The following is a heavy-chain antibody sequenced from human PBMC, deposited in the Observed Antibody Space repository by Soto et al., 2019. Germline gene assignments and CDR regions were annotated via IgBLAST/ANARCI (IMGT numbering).Heavy chain of an antibody. Sequence: SETLSLTCSVSGGSINSDYHYWTWIRQPPGKGLEWIGSIYYIGTTNYNPSLKSRITVSIDTSKNQFSMNLTSVTAADTALYYCATQRRGGYWFAPWGQGTPVTVSS. J-gene: IGHJ5*02. CDR2: IYYIGTT. CDR1: GGSINSDYHY. CDR3: ATQRRGGYWFAP. V-gene: IGHV4-30-4*01.